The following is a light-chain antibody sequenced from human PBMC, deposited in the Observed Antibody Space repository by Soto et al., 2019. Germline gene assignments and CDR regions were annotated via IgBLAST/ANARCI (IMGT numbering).Light chain of an antibody. CDR3: QQYNNWPLT. CDR2: VAS. V-gene: IGKV3-15*01. CDR1: QSVSSD. J-gene: IGKJ4*01. Sequence: EIVMTQSPATLSVSPGGRATLSCRASQSVSSDLAWYQQKPGQAPRLLIYVASTRAPGIPARFSGSGSGTEFTLTISSLQSEDFAVYYCQQYNNWPLTFGGGTKVDI.